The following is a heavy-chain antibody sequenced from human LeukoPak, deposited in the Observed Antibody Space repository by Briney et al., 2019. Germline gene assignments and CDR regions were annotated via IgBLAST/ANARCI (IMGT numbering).Heavy chain of an antibody. CDR2: IYSGGST. Sequence: GALRLSCAASGFTVSSNYMSWVRQAPGKGLEWVSVIYSGGSTYYADSVKGRFTISRDNSKNTLYLQMNSLRAEDTAVYYCASSLLSGSYDYWGQGTLVTVSS. CDR3: ASSLLSGSYDY. D-gene: IGHD1-26*01. J-gene: IGHJ4*02. CDR1: GFTVSSNY. V-gene: IGHV3-53*01.